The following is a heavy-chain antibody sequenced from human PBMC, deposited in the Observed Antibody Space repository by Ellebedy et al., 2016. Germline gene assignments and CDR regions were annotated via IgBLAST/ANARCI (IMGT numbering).Heavy chain of an antibody. CDR1: GFTFSNYA. CDR2: ISGSGSST. D-gene: IGHD6-25*01. Sequence: GESLKISXACSGFTFSNYAMTWVRQPPGKGLEWVSGISGSGSSTSYADSVKGRFTTSRDNSKNTLYLQMSSLRLEDTAMYYCARNRISYSSGYDALDIWGQGTMVTVSS. J-gene: IGHJ3*02. V-gene: IGHV3-23*01. CDR3: ARNRISYSSGYDALDI.